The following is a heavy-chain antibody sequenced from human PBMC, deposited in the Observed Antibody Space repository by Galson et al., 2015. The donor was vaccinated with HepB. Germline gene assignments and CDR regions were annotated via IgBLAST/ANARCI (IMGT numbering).Heavy chain of an antibody. J-gene: IGHJ5*02. CDR1: GSTFSNAW. CDR2: IKSKTDGGTT. D-gene: IGHD4-17*01. Sequence: SLRLSCAASGSTFSNAWMNWVRQAPGKGLEWVGRIKSKTDGGTTDYAAPVKGRFTISRDDSKNTLYLQMNSLKTEDTAVYYCTTIQGLDGDYWFDPWGQGTLVTVSS. CDR3: TTIQGLDGDYWFDP. V-gene: IGHV3-15*07.